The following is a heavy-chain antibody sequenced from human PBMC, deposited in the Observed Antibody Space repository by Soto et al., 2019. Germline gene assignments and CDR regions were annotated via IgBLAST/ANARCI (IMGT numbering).Heavy chain of an antibody. D-gene: IGHD3-9*01. V-gene: IGHV5-10-1*01. Sequence: PGESLKISCKGSGYSFTSYWISWVRQMPGKGLEWMGRIDPSDSYTNYSPSFQGHVTISADKSISTAYLQWSSLKASDTAMYYCARQRDYDILTGSPNWFDPWRQGTLVTVSS. CDR1: GYSFTSYW. J-gene: IGHJ5*02. CDR2: IDPSDSYT. CDR3: ARQRDYDILTGSPNWFDP.